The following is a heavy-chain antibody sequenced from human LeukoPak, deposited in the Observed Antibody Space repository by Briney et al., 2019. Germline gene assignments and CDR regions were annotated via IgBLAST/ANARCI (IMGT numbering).Heavy chain of an antibody. CDR1: GFTFSSYA. V-gene: IGHV3-23*01. Sequence: GGSLRLSCAASGFTFSSYAMSWVRQAPGKGLEWVSAISGSGGSTYYADSVKGRFTDSRDNSKNTLYLQMNSLRAEDTAVYYCATSYGDYVRNVIYWGQGTLVTVSS. J-gene: IGHJ4*02. D-gene: IGHD4-17*01. CDR3: ATSYGDYVRNVIY. CDR2: ISGSGGST.